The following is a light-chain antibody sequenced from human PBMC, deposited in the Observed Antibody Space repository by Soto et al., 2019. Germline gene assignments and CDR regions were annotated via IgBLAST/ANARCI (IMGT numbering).Light chain of an antibody. CDR1: QSVNRNY. CDR2: GAS. Sequence: EILLTHSPGTLALSAGERATLSCRASQSVNRNYLAWYPQKAGQAPRVLIYGASSRATGIPERFSGSGSGTDFTLTISRLEPEDFALYYCQQYVSSPSAFGQGTKVDIK. V-gene: IGKV3-20*01. J-gene: IGKJ1*01. CDR3: QQYVSSPSA.